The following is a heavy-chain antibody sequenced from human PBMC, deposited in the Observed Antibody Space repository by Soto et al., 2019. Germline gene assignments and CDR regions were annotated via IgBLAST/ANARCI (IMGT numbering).Heavy chain of an antibody. Sequence: ASVKVSCKASGYTFTSYDINWVRQATGQGLEWMGWMNPNSGNTGYAQKFQGRVTMTRNTSISTAYMELSSLRSEDTAVYYCARGPFCGGGSCSPKHYWFAPWGQGTLVTVSS. V-gene: IGHV1-8*01. CDR2: MNPNSGNT. D-gene: IGHD2-15*01. CDR3: ARGPFCGGGSCSPKHYWFAP. CDR1: GYTFTSYD. J-gene: IGHJ5*02.